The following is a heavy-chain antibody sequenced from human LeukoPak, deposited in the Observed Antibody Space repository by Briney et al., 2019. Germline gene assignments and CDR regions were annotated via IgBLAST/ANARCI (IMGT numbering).Heavy chain of an antibody. Sequence: PSETLSLTCAVYGGSFSGYYWSWIRQPPGKGLEWIGEINHSGSTNYNPSLKSRVTISVDTSKNQFSLKLSSVTAADTAVYYCARGFMVRGVISRDFDYWGQGTLVTVSS. J-gene: IGHJ4*02. CDR3: ARGFMVRGVISRDFDY. CDR1: GGSFSGYY. D-gene: IGHD3-10*01. CDR2: INHSGST. V-gene: IGHV4-34*01.